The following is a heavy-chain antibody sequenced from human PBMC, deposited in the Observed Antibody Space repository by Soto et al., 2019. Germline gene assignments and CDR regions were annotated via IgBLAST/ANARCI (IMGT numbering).Heavy chain of an antibody. V-gene: IGHV2-26*01. J-gene: IGHJ4*02. D-gene: IGHD6-19*01. CDR3: ARIYEIHYSGWVFDY. Sequence: QVTLKESGPVLVKPTETLTLTCTVSGFSLNNARMGVSWIRQPPGKALEWLAHISSNDEKSYSTSLKSRLTIXMDXAXTQVVLTMTNMDPVDTATYYCARIYEIHYSGWVFDYWGQGTLVTVSS. CDR2: ISSNDEK. CDR1: GFSLNNARMG.